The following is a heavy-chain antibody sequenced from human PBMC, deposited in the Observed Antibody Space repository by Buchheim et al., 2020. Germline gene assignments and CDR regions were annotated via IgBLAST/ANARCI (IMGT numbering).Heavy chain of an antibody. V-gene: IGHV3-33*01. CDR3: ATDAGSHYYYYGMDV. J-gene: IGHJ6*02. CDR2: IWYDGSNK. CDR1: GFTFSSYG. Sequence: QVQLVESGGGVVQPGRSLRLSCAASGFTFSSYGMHWVRQAPGKGLEWVAVIWYDGSNKYYADSVKGRFTISRDNSKNTLHLQMNSLRAEDTAVYYCATDAGSHYYYYGMDVWGQGTT.